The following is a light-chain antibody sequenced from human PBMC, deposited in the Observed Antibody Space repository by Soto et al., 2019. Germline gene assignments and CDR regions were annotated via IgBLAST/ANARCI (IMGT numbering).Light chain of an antibody. CDR3: QTWGTGVI. CDR2: LKSDGSH. CDR1: SGHSSYA. J-gene: IGLJ2*01. Sequence: QAVVTQSPSASASLGASVKLTCTLSSGHSSYAIAWYQQQPEKGPRFLMKLKSDGSHKKGDGIPDRFSGSSSGAERYLTISSLQSEDEADYYCQTWGTGVIFGGGTKLTVL. V-gene: IGLV4-69*01.